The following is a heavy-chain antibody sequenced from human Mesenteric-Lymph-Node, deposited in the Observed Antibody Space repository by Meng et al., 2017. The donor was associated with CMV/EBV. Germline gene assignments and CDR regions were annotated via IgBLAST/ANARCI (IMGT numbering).Heavy chain of an antibody. D-gene: IGHD5-12*01. CDR1: GSISSSNYY. CDR2: IYYSGST. V-gene: IGHV4-39*01. Sequence: GSISSSNYYWGWIRQPPGKGLEWIGSIYYSGSTYYNPSLKSRVTISVDTSKNQFSLKLSSVTAADTAVNYCASLRRTGYVHSNFDYWGQGTLVTVSS. CDR3: ASLRRTGYVHSNFDY. J-gene: IGHJ4*02.